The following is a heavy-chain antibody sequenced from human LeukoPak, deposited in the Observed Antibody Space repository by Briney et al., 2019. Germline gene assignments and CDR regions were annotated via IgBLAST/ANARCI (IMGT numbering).Heavy chain of an antibody. CDR2: INWNSNRI. Sequence: GGSLSLSCAASGFTFSNNWMSWVRRAPGKGLGWVSGINWNSNRISYSDSVKGRFTISRDNAKNSLYLQMNSLRAEDTALYYCAKDYGSGNQGAFDIWGQGTMVTVSS. D-gene: IGHD3-10*01. CDR1: GFTFSNNW. J-gene: IGHJ3*02. V-gene: IGHV3-20*04. CDR3: AKDYGSGNQGAFDI.